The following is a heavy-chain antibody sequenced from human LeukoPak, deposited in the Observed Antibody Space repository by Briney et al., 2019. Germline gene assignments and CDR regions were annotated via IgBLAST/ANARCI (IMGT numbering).Heavy chain of an antibody. J-gene: IGHJ4*02. Sequence: PSETLSLTCTVSGGSIDRYYWSWIRQPPGKGLEWIGYIYYTGSTEYHPSLKSRVTISLDTSKNQFSLKLTSVTAADTAVYYCARVYQSAEYYFDYWGQGNLVSVSS. D-gene: IGHD2-2*01. CDR2: IYYTGST. CDR1: GGSIDRYY. V-gene: IGHV4-59*01. CDR3: ARVYQSAEYYFDY.